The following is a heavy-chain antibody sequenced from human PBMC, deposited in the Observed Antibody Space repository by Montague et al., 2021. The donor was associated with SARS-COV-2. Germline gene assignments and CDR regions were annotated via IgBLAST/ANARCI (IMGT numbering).Heavy chain of an antibody. CDR1: GFTVTSNY. Sequence: PLRLSCAASGFTVTSNYMSWVRQAPGKGLEWVSVIYDGGSTYYADSVKGRFTISRDNSKNTLYLQMNSLRAEDTAVYYCARGGGLRNYGMDAWGQGTTVTVSS. V-gene: IGHV3-53*01. CDR3: ARGGGLRNYGMDA. CDR2: IYDGGST. J-gene: IGHJ6*02. D-gene: IGHD5-12*01.